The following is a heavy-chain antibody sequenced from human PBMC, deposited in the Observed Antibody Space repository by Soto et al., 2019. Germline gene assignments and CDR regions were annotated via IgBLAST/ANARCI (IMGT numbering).Heavy chain of an antibody. V-gene: IGHV3-23*01. J-gene: IGHJ3*02. Sequence: TLSCAASGFICSSYDMSWVRQAPGKGLEWVSTILVDGRTFYVDSVKGRFTISRDTSQNTVYLQMNSLTAGDTALYYCAKATATGGGAFDICGQGTMVTVSS. CDR3: AKATATGGGAFDI. CDR2: ILVDGRT. CDR1: GFICSSYD. D-gene: IGHD2-8*02.